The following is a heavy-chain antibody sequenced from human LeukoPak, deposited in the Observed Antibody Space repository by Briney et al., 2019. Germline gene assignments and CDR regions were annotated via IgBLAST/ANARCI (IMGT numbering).Heavy chain of an antibody. Sequence: ASVKVACNASGYTFTSYGISWERHAPGQGLEWMGWISGYNGNTNYAQKLQSRVTMTTDTSTRTAYMELRSLRSDDTAVYYCAKGLMYNGIVGAFDIWGQGTMVSVSS. CDR3: AKGLMYNGIVGAFDI. D-gene: IGHD1-14*01. J-gene: IGHJ3*02. V-gene: IGHV1-18*01. CDR1: GYTFTSYG. CDR2: ISGYNGNT.